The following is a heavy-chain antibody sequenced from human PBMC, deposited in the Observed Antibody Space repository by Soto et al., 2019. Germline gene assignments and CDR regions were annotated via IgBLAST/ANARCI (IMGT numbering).Heavy chain of an antibody. Sequence: QVQLVQSGGEVKKPGASVKVSCKTSGYSFTTYGISWVRQAPGQGLEWMGWISAYNGNTNYAQKLQDRVTMTTDTSTSTASMELRSLRSDDTAVYYCAREGPAPYYHYGMDVWGQGSTVTVSS. V-gene: IGHV1-18*01. J-gene: IGHJ6*02. CDR3: AREGPAPYYHYGMDV. CDR1: GYSFTTYG. CDR2: ISAYNGNT.